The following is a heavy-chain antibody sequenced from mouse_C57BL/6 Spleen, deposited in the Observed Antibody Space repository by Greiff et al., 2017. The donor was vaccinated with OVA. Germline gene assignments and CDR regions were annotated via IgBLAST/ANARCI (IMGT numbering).Heavy chain of an antibody. CDR3: ARGDYYGSSYDVYYYAMDY. CDR1: GFTFSDYG. CDR2: ISSGSSTI. Sequence: EVQRVESGGGLVKPGGSLKLSCAASGFTFSDYGMHWVRQAPEKGLEWVAYISSGSSTIYYADTVKGRFTISRDNAKNTLFLQMTSLRSEDTAMYYCARGDYYGSSYDVYYYAMDYWGQGTSVTVSS. V-gene: IGHV5-17*01. J-gene: IGHJ4*01. D-gene: IGHD1-1*01.